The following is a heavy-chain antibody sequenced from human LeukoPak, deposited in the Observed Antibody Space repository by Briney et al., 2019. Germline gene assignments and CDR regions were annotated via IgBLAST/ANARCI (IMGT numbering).Heavy chain of an antibody. CDR3: ARHIGGGIEDMDV. Sequence: TPSETLSLTCIVSGGSIGTYYWSWIRQSPGKGLKCIGYIYVTGSTRYNPYLQSRVTISVDTSRNQFFLKMSSVTAADTAVYYCARHIGGGIEDMDVWGTGTKVTVSS. D-gene: IGHD3-16*02. CDR2: IYVTGST. J-gene: IGHJ6*03. CDR1: GGSIGTYY. V-gene: IGHV4-59*08.